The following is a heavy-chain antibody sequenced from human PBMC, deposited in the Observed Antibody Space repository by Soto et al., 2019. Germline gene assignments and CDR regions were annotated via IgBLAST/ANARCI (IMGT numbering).Heavy chain of an antibody. Sequence: GESLKISCKGSVYKFTNYWLSWVRQTPGKGLEWMGRIDPSDSYINYSPSFRGHVTISIDESISTAHLQWSSLKASDTATYYCAIVTAETAYHYFDFWGQGTLVTSPQ. V-gene: IGHV5-10-1*01. D-gene: IGHD1-1*01. CDR1: VYKFTNYW. CDR3: AIVTAETAYHYFDF. J-gene: IGHJ4*02. CDR2: IDPSDSYI.